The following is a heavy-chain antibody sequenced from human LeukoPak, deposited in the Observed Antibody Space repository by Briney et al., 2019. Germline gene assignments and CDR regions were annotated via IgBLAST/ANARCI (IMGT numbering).Heavy chain of an antibody. D-gene: IGHD1-26*01. CDR2: IYYSGNT. V-gene: IGHV4-59*08. CDR3: AGSGIVGAKWFDP. J-gene: IGHJ5*02. CDR1: GGSITSYY. Sequence: SETLSLTCTVSGGSITSYYWSWIRQPPGKGLECIGYIYYSGNTNYNPSLKSRVTISVDTSKNQFSLKLSSVTAADTAVYHCAGSGIVGAKWFDPWGQGTLVTVSS.